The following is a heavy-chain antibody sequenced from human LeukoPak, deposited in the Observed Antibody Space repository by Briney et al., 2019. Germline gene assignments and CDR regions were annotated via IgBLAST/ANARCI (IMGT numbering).Heavy chain of an antibody. CDR2: IYYSGST. D-gene: IGHD3-22*01. J-gene: IGHJ4*02. CDR3: ARATYDYYDSSGYYYDY. CDR1: GGSISSGDYY. V-gene: IGHV4-30-4*01. Sequence: SETLSLTCTVSGGSISSGDYYWSWIRQPPGKGLEWIGYIYYSGSTHYNPSLKSRVTISVDTSKNQFSLKLSSVTAADTAVYYCARATYDYYDSSGYYYDYWGQGTLVTVSS.